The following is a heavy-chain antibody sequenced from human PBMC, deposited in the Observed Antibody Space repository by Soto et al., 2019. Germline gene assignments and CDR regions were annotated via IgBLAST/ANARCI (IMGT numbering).Heavy chain of an antibody. CDR3: AHGGSGWYRKVNWFDP. D-gene: IGHD6-19*01. V-gene: IGHV2-5*02. J-gene: IGHJ5*02. CDR2: IYWDDDK. CDR1: GFSLSTSGVG. Sequence: SGPTLVNPTQTLTLTCTFSGFSLSTSGVGVGWIRQPPGKALEWLALIYWDDDKRYSPSLKSRLTITKDTSKNQVVLTMTNMDPVDTATYYCAHGGSGWYRKVNWFDPWGQGTLVTVSS.